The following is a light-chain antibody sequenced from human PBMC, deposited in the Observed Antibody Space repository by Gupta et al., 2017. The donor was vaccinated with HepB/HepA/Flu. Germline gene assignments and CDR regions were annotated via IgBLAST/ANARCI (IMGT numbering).Light chain of an antibody. CDR3: QQSYSVPIT. CDR1: QSISSY. CDR2: VAS. V-gene: IGKV1-39*01. J-gene: IGKJ5*01. Sequence: DIQMTQFPSSLSASVGDRVTITCRASQSISSYLNWYQQKPGKAPKVLIYVASNLQSGVPSRFSGSGSGTXFTLTIXGLQPEDFATYYCQQSYSVPITFGXGTRLEIK.